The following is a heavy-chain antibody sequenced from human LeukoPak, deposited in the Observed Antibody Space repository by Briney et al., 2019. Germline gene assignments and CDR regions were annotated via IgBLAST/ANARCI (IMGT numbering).Heavy chain of an antibody. V-gene: IGHV3-23*01. CDR1: GYTFSRIA. Sequence: PGGSLRLSCAAPGYTFSRIATNSVRHAPRKGLEWVSGISDSGDTYYGDSVKGRFTISRDNSRTTLYLQMDSLRADDTAVYYCAKVPPAIPPRQWLKQGGHWGQGTLVTVSS. J-gene: IGHJ4*02. D-gene: IGHD6-19*01. CDR2: ISDSGDT. CDR3: AKVPPAIPPRQWLKQGGH.